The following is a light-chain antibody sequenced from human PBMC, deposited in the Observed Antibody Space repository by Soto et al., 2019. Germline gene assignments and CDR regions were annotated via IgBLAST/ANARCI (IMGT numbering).Light chain of an antibody. Sequence: EIVLTQSPGTLSLSPGERATLSCRASQSVSSSFLAWYQQKPGQAPRLLIYGASNRATGIPDRFSGSGSGTDFTLTISRLEPEDFAVYYCQQYDSSPWTFGQGTKVESK. V-gene: IGKV3-20*01. CDR1: QSVSSSF. CDR2: GAS. CDR3: QQYDSSPWT. J-gene: IGKJ1*01.